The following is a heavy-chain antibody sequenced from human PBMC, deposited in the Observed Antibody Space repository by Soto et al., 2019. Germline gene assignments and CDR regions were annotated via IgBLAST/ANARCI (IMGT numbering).Heavy chain of an antibody. J-gene: IGHJ6*02. CDR2: IIPLFGTT. D-gene: IGHD6-19*01. CDR3: ASSRPWLVRDYYYAGMDV. Sequence: QVQLVQSGAEVKKPGSSVKVSCKASGGTFNSYAISWVRQAPGQGLEWMGGIIPLFGTTNYAQKFQGRVTITADESTTTAYMELSSLRSDDTAVYYWASSRPWLVRDYYYAGMDVWGQGTTVTVAS. V-gene: IGHV1-69*01. CDR1: GGTFNSYA.